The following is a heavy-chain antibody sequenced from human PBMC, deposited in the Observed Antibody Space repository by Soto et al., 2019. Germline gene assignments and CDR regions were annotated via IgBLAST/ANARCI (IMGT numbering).Heavy chain of an antibody. D-gene: IGHD3-22*01. CDR3: ARGLHFDSSGYSL. Sequence: EVQLVESGGRLVRTGGSLRLSCLASGFTFSSYSMNWVRQAPGQGLEWVSSISSSSDYIFYADSLKGRFTISRDNAKNSLDLQMNSLRAEDTDIYYGARGLHFDSSGYSLWGQGTLVTVSS. J-gene: IGHJ4*02. CDR2: ISSSSDYI. CDR1: GFTFSSYS. V-gene: IGHV3-21*02.